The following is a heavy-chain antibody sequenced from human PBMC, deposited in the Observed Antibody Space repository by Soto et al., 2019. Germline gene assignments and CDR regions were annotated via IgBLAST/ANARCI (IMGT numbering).Heavy chain of an antibody. CDR2: IKQDGSEK. D-gene: IGHD3-9*01. Sequence: PGGSLRLSCAASGFTFSSYWMSWVRQAPGKGLEWVANIKQDGSEKYYVDSVKGRFTISRDNAKNSLYLQMNSLRAEDTAVYYCARANYDILTGYSDYWGQGTLVTVSS. V-gene: IGHV3-7*01. J-gene: IGHJ4*02. CDR1: GFTFSSYW. CDR3: ARANYDILTGYSDY.